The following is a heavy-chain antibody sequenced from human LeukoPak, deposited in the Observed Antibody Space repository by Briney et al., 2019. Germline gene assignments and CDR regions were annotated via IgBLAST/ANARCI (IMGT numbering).Heavy chain of an antibody. Sequence: ASVKVSCTASGYTFTSYGISWVRQAPGQGLEWMGWISAYNGNTNYAQKLQSRVTMTTDTSTSTAYMELRSLRSDDTAVYYCARDPPPLYCSSTSCLGLDAFDIWGQGTMVTVSS. CDR1: GYTFTSYG. V-gene: IGHV1-18*01. CDR3: ARDPPPLYCSSTSCLGLDAFDI. J-gene: IGHJ3*02. D-gene: IGHD2-2*01. CDR2: ISAYNGNT.